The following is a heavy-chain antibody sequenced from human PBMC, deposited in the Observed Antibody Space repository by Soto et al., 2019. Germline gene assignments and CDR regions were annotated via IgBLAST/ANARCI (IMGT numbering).Heavy chain of an antibody. CDR1: GGSISSGDYY. D-gene: IGHD3-22*01. CDR3: ARDLRYYDSSGPDLDGNWFDP. J-gene: IGHJ5*02. CDR2: IYHSGST. Sequence: PSETLSLTCTVSGGSISSGDYYWSWIRQPPGKGLEWIGYIYHSGSTYYNPSLKSRVTISVDTSKNQFSLKLSSVTAADTAVYYCARDLRYYDSSGPDLDGNWFDPWGQGTLVTVSS. V-gene: IGHV4-30-4*02.